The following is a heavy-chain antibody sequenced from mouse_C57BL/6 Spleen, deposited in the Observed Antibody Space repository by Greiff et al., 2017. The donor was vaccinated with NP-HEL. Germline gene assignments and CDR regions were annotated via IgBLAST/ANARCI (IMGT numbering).Heavy chain of an antibody. V-gene: IGHV1-52*01. CDR3: ASSKYYAMDY. CDR2: IDPSDSDT. Sequence: QVQLQQPGAELVRPGSSVKLSCKASGYTFTSYWMHWVKQRPIQGLEWIGNIDPSDSDTHYTQKFKDKATLTVDKSSSTAYMQLSNLTSEDSAVYYCASSKYYAMDYWGQGTSVTVAS. CDR1: GYTFTSYW. J-gene: IGHJ4*01.